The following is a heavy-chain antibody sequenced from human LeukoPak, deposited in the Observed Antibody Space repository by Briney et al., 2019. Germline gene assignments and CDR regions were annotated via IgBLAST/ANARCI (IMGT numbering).Heavy chain of an antibody. J-gene: IGHJ6*02. CDR1: RFTFNTYG. D-gene: IGHD3-10*01. Sequence: PGKSLRLSCAASRFTFNTYGMHWVRLAPGKGLEWVALISYDGTNTHYADSVKGRFTIARDNSKNTLSLQMNGLRGEDTAVYYCAKDESHAALLRGANYFYFSGMDVWGRGTTVTVSS. V-gene: IGHV3-30*18. CDR2: ISYDGTNT. CDR3: AKDESHAALLRGANYFYFSGMDV.